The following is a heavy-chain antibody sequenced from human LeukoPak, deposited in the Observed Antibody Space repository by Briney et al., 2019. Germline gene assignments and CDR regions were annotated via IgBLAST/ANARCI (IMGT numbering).Heavy chain of an antibody. CDR1: GFTFSSYE. CDR2: ISSSGSTI. CDR3: ARDRGQWRAQYEKFDY. V-gene: IGHV3-48*03. D-gene: IGHD6-19*01. J-gene: IGHJ4*02. Sequence: GGSLRLSCAASGFTFSSYEMNWVRQAPGKGLEWVSCISSSGSTIYYADSVKGRFTISRDNAKNSVYLQMNSLRAEDTAVYYCARDRGQWRAQYEKFDYWGQGTLVTVSS.